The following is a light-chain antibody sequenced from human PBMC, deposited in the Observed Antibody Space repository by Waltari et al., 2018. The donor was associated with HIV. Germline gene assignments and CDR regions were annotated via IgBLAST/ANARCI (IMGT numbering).Light chain of an antibody. CDR2: EFN. V-gene: IGLV2-14*01. CDR3: SSYTSSNTVV. CDR1: SRYVGGYKS. Sequence: QSALTQPASVSGSPGQSITISCTGTSRYVGGYKSVSWYQQHPGKAPKVMIYEFNNRPSGVSNRFSGSKSGNTASLTISGLQAEDEADYYCSSYTSSNTVVFGGGTKLTVL. J-gene: IGLJ2*01.